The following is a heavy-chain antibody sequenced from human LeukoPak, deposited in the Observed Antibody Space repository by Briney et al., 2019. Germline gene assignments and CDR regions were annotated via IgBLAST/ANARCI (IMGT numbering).Heavy chain of an antibody. Sequence: PGGSLRLSCAASGFTFSSYAMSWVRQAPGKGLEWVSAISGSGGSTYYADSVKGRFTISRDNSKNTLYLQMNSLRAEDTAVYYCAKDRLWAYGSGSLDYWGQGTLVTVSS. CDR3: AKDRLWAYGSGSLDY. CDR2: ISGSGGST. J-gene: IGHJ4*02. V-gene: IGHV3-23*01. D-gene: IGHD3-10*01. CDR1: GFTFSSYA.